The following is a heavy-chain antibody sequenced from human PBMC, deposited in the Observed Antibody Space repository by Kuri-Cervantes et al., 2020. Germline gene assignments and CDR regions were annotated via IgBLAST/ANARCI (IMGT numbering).Heavy chain of an antibody. Sequence: LSCTVSGGSISSSSYYWGWIRQPPGKGLEWIGSIYYSGSTYYNPSLKSRVTISVDTSKNQFSLKLSSVTAADTAVYYCARAPRSWNQLLIPYSSGGDCYWDYWGQGTLVTVSS. CDR3: ARAPRSWNQLLIPYSSGGDCYWDY. D-gene: IGHD2-21*02. J-gene: IGHJ4*02. CDR2: IYYSGST. CDR1: GGSISSSSYY. V-gene: IGHV4-39*01.